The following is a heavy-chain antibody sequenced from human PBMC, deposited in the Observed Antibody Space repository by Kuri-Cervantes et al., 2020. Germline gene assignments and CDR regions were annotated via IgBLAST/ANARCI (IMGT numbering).Heavy chain of an antibody. D-gene: IGHD3-22*01. CDR2: IYPGDSDT. V-gene: IGHV5-51*01. J-gene: IGHJ4*02. Sequence: GESLKISCKGSGYSFTHYWIAWVRQMPGKGLEWMGIIYPGDSDTRYSPAFQGQVTISADKSISTAYLQWSTLKASDTAMYYCARAGDTSGYYGGHWGQGTLVTVSS. CDR3: ARAGDTSGYYGGH. CDR1: GYSFTHYW.